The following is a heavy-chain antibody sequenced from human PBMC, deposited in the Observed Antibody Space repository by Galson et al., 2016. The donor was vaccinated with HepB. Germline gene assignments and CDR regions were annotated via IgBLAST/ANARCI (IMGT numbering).Heavy chain of an antibody. J-gene: IGHJ4*02. Sequence: SLRLSCAASGFIFSGYGMNWVRQAPGKGLEWVAADSMDGRRKFYADSVKGRFTISRDSSNNMLFLQMSSLRTDDTAIYYCAKRHEYCPAVGCSVDYWGQGTLVSVSS. D-gene: IGHD2/OR15-2a*01. CDR1: GFIFSGYG. CDR3: AKRHEYCPAVGCSVDY. V-gene: IGHV3-30*18. CDR2: DSMDGRRK.